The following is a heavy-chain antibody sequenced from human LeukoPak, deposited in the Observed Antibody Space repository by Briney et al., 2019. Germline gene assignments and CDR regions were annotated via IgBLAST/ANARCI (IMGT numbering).Heavy chain of an antibody. Sequence: PGGSLRLSCAASGVTFSSYAMHWVRQAPGKGLEWVAVISYDGSNKYYADSVKGRFTISRDNSKNTLYLQMNSLRAEDTAVYYCARESTVILYYFDYWGQGTLVTVSS. CDR2: ISYDGSNK. CDR1: GVTFSSYA. V-gene: IGHV3-30*04. J-gene: IGHJ4*02. CDR3: ARESTVILYYFDY. D-gene: IGHD2-15*01.